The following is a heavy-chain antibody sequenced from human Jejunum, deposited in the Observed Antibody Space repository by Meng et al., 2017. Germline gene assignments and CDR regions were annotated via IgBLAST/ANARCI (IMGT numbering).Heavy chain of an antibody. CDR2: VSSDGRRT. J-gene: IGHJ4*02. D-gene: IGHD1-1*01. CDR3: ALERREKMFDN. V-gene: IGHV3-74*01. CDR1: GLTFIIDC. Sequence: QMMASVGCVVVLGGSLTPSRPASGLTFIIDCMHWVRHAPGKVLVWVSRVSSDGRRTVYADSVQGRFTISRDNAKNTLYLQMDSLSVEDTAVYYCALERREKMFDNWGQGTLVTVSS.